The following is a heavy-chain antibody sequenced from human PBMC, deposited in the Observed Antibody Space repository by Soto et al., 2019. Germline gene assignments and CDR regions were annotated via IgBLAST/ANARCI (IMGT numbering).Heavy chain of an antibody. Sequence: ASVKVSCKASGYTFTGYYMHWVRQAPGQGLEWMGWINPNSGGTNYAQKFQGWVTMTRDTSISTAYMELSRLRSDDTAVYYCARDLFPYDSSGYPYYFDYWGQGNLVTVSS. CDR1: GYTFTGYY. CDR2: INPNSGGT. V-gene: IGHV1-2*04. J-gene: IGHJ4*02. D-gene: IGHD3-22*01. CDR3: ARDLFPYDSSGYPYYFDY.